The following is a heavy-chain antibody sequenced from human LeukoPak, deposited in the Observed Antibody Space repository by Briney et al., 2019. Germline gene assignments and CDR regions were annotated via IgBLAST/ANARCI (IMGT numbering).Heavy chain of an antibody. CDR2: IDPSGGAT. V-gene: IGHV1-46*01. J-gene: IGHJ5*01. CDR3: ARGLPLGSCSSTSCPSRWFDF. D-gene: IGHD2-2*01. CDR1: GYTFSSYY. Sequence: ASVKVSCKASGYTFSSYYMHWVRQAPGQGLEGMGIIDPSGGATSCAQKFQGRVTMTRDTSTSTVYMELSRLRSEDTAVYCCARGLPLGSCSSTSCPSRWFDFWGQGTLLPVSS.